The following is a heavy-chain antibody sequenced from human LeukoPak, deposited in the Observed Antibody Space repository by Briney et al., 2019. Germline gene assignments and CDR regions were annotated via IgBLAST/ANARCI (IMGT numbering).Heavy chain of an antibody. V-gene: IGHV3-21*01. J-gene: IGHJ4*02. CDR1: GFTFTTYS. CDR2: ISTSSSSI. D-gene: IGHD3-10*01. Sequence: GGSLRLSCAASGFTFTTYSMNWVRQAPGKGLEWVSSISTSSSSIYYADSVKGRFTISRDNAKNSLYLQMNSLRAEDTAVYYCARVSLYYGSGTYYPPDYWGQGTLVTVSS. CDR3: ARVSLYYGSGTYYPPDY.